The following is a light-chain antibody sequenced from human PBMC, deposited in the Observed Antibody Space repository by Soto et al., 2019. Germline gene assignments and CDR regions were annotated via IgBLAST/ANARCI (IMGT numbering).Light chain of an antibody. CDR2: EGS. J-gene: IGLJ2*01. Sequence: QSALTQPASVSGSPGQSITISCTGTSSDVGSYNLVSWYQQHPGKAPKLMIYEGSKRPSGVSNRFSGSKSGNTASLTISGLQAEDEADYYCCSYAGSSTSFCGGTKLTVL. CDR3: CSYAGSSTS. CDR1: SSDVGSYNL. V-gene: IGLV2-23*01.